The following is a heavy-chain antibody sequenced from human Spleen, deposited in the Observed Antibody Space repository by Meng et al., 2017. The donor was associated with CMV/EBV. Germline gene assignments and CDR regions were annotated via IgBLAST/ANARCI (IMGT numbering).Heavy chain of an antibody. CDR3: ARDGGEYHDFWNGYERNYYYYGMDV. CDR1: GFTFSTYS. CDR2: MSPDGTNK. J-gene: IGHJ6*02. V-gene: IGHV3-30-3*01. Sequence: GESLKISCAASGFTFSTYSMHWVRQAPGKGLEWVAVMSPDGTNKYYADSVQGRLTISRDNSKNTLYLQMNSLREEDTAVYYCARDGGEYHDFWNGYERNYYYYGMDVWGQGTTVTVSS. D-gene: IGHD3-3*01.